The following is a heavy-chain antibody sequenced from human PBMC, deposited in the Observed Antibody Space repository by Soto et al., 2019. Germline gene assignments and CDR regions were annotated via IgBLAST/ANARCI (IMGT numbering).Heavy chain of an antibody. CDR1: GGTFSSSA. V-gene: IGHV1-69*13. D-gene: IGHD3-22*01. J-gene: IGHJ4*02. CDR3: ARDGTLYDSSGYFYLY. CDR2: IIPIFGTA. Sequence: SVKVSCKASGGTFSSSAISWLRQSPGQGLEWMGGIIPIFGTANYAQKFQGRVTITADESTRTAYMELSSLRSEDTAVYYCARDGTLYDSSGYFYLYWGQGTLVTVSS.